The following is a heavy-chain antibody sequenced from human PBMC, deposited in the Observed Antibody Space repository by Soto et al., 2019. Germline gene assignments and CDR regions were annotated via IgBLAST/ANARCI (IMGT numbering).Heavy chain of an antibody. J-gene: IGHJ5*02. CDR1: GGSISSSNW. D-gene: IGHD5-12*01. CDR2: MYHSGST. CDR3: ASRLVSTMATPPNNWLHP. Sequence: SETLSITCAVSGGSISSSNWWCWVRQPPGKGLEWIGEMYHSGSTNYNPSLNGRVTISVDKSKNHFSLKLTSVTAADTAVFFCASRLVSTMATPPNNWLHPSGQGVLVTVSS. V-gene: IGHV4-4*02.